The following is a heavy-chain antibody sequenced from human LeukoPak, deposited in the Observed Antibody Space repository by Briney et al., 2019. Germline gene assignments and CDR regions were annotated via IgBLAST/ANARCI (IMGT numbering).Heavy chain of an antibody. J-gene: IGHJ4*02. V-gene: IGHV3-30-3*01. CDR1: GFTFNSYS. D-gene: IGHD3-22*01. CDR2: ISYDGSNK. CDR3: ARGLQYYYDCSGYYFDY. Sequence: PGGSLRLSCAASGFTFNSYSMHWVRQAPGKGLEWVAVISYDGSNKHYGDSVKGPFTISRDNSKNTLYLELSSLRAEDTAVFYCARGLQYYYDCSGYYFDYWGQGTLVTVSS.